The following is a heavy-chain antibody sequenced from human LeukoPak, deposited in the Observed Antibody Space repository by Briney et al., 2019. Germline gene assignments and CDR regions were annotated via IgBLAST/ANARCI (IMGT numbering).Heavy chain of an antibody. J-gene: IGHJ3*01. D-gene: IGHD3-10*01. CDR2: IYSGGST. Sequence: GGSLRLSCAASGFTFSSYSMNWVRQAPGKGLEWVSVIYSGGSTYYADSVKGRFTISRHNSKNTLYLQMNSLRAEDTAVYYCVKGHGSTWGRGTMVTVSA. CDR3: VKGHGST. CDR1: GFTFSSYS. V-gene: IGHV3-53*04.